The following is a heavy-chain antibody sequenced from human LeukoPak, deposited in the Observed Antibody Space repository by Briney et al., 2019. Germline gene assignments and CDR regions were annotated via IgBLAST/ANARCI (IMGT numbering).Heavy chain of an antibody. V-gene: IGHV3-73*01. CDR1: GFTFSGSA. Sequence: GGSLRLSCAASGFTFSGSAMHWVRQASGKGLEWVGRIRSKANSYATAYAVSVKGRFTISRDDSKNTAYLQMNSLKTEDTAVYYCTRSDYGDMIFDYWGQGTLVTVSS. CDR2: IRSKANSYAT. D-gene: IGHD4-17*01. CDR3: TRSDYGDMIFDY. J-gene: IGHJ4*02.